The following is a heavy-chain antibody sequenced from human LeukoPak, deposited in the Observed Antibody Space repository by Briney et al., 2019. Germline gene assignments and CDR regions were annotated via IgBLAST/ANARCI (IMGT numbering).Heavy chain of an antibody. D-gene: IGHD3-3*01. V-gene: IGHV3-23*01. CDR3: AKGTDFWSGYCDY. CDR1: GFTFSSYV. CDR2: ISGSGGST. J-gene: IGHJ4*02. Sequence: SGGSLRLSCAASGFTFSSYVMSWVRQAPGKGLEWVSAISGSGGSTYYADSVKGRFTISRDNSKNTLYLQMNSLRAEDTAVCYCAKGTDFWSGYCDYWGQGTLVTVSS.